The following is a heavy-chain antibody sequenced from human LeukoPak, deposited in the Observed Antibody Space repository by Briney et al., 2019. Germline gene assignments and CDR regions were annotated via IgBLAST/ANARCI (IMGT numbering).Heavy chain of an antibody. V-gene: IGHV3-23*01. Sequence: PGGSLRLSCAASGFTFSSYAMSWVRQAPGKGLEWVSAISGSGGSTYYADSVKGRFTISRDNSKNTLYLQMNSLRAEDTAVYYCTKSPRAIVVVTNWGQGALVTVAS. CDR3: TKSPRAIVVVTN. J-gene: IGHJ4*02. D-gene: IGHD3-22*01. CDR1: GFTFSSYA. CDR2: ISGSGGST.